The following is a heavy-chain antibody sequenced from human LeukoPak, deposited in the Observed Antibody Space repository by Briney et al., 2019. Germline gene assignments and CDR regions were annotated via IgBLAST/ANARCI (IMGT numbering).Heavy chain of an antibody. CDR2: INPSGGST. V-gene: IGHV1-46*01. CDR3: ARTLGYCSGGSCYSSSYYYGMDV. CDR1: GYTFTSYY. D-gene: IGHD2-15*01. J-gene: IGHJ6*02. Sequence: ASVKVSCKASGYTFTSYYMHWVRQAPGQGLEWMGIINPSGGSTSYAQKFQGRVTMTRDTSTSTVYMELSSLRSEDTAVYYCARTLGYCSGGSCYSSSYYYGMDVWGQGTTVTVSS.